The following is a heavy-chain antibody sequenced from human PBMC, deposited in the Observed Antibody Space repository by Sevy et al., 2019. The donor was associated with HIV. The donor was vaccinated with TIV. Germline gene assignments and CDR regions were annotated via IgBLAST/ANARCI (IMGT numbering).Heavy chain of an antibody. CDR3: VKGPHPAVTTSYALDV. J-gene: IGHJ6*02. V-gene: IGHV3-30*02. CDR2: IRNDGSTK. D-gene: IGHD4-17*01. Sequence: GGSLRLSCAASGFIFKSYGMHWVRQAPGKGLEWVTFIRNDGSTKYYADSVRGRFTASRDNSKNTLYLQKNSLRPEDTAVYYCVKGPHPAVTTSYALDVWGQGTTVTVSS. CDR1: GFIFKSYG.